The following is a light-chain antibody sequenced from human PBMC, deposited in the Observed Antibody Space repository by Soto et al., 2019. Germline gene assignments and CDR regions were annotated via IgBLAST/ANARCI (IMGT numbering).Light chain of an antibody. CDR2: GAS. Sequence: EIVLTQSPGTLSLSPGERATLSCRASQTVSSNYLVWYQQKPGQAPRLLIHGASSRATGIPDRFSGSGSGTDFTLTISRLEPEDVAVYYCQQYGSSPPWPFGQGTKVEIK. CDR3: QQYGSSPPWP. V-gene: IGKV3-20*01. J-gene: IGKJ1*01. CDR1: QTVSSNY.